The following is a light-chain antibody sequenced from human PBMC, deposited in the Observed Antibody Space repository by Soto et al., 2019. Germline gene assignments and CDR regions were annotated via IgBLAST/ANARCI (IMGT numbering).Light chain of an antibody. Sequence: QSVLTQPASVSGSPGQSITISCTGTSSDVGGYNYVSWYQQHPGKAPKVMIYEVSNRPSGVSNRFSGSKSGNTASLTISGRQAEDEADYYCGSYTSINTGVFGTGTKLTVL. CDR2: EVS. J-gene: IGLJ1*01. CDR1: SSDVGGYNY. CDR3: GSYTSINTGV. V-gene: IGLV2-14*01.